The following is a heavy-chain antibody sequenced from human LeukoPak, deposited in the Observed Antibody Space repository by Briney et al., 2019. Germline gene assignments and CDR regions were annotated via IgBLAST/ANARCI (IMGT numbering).Heavy chain of an antibody. J-gene: IGHJ4*02. Sequence: PGGSLRLSGRASGLPFSSYAMHWVPQAPGKALEYLSAISTYGGRTYDAKSVKGRFNICRDNSKNTLYLQMGSLRAEEMGVYYCARRYCSGGSCYHPYDYWGQGTVVTVSS. D-gene: IGHD2-15*01. CDR2: ISTYGGRT. V-gene: IGHV3-64*01. CDR1: GLPFSSYA. CDR3: ARRYCSGGSCYHPYDY.